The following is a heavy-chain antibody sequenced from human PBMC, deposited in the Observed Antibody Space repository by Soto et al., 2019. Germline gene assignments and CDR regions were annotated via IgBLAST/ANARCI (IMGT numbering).Heavy chain of an antibody. CDR1: GFTFSNYA. CDR2: ISGSGGST. Sequence: QTGGSLRLSCAASGFTFSNYAMSWVRQAPGKGLEWVSGISGSGGSTYYADSVKGRFTISRDNSKNTLYLQMNSLRAEDTAVYYCAKELWFGEWNWFDPWGQGTLVTVSS. CDR3: AKELWFGEWNWFDP. V-gene: IGHV3-23*01. J-gene: IGHJ5*02. D-gene: IGHD3-10*01.